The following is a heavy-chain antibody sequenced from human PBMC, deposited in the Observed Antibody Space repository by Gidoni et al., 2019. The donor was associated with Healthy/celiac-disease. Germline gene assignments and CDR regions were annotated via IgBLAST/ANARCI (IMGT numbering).Heavy chain of an antibody. CDR3: ARVVSLLWSIDY. J-gene: IGHJ4*02. V-gene: IGHV3-30*04. Sequence: SSYAMHWVRQAPGKGLEWVAVISYDGSNKYYADSVKGRFTISRDNSKNTLYLQMNSLRAEDTAVYYCARVVSLLWSIDYWGQGTLVTVSS. CDR2: ISYDGSNK. CDR1: SSYA. D-gene: IGHD3-16*01.